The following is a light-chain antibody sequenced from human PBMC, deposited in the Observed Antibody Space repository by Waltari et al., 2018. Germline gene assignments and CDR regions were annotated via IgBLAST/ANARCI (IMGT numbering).Light chain of an antibody. Sequence: ESVLTQSPGTLSLSPGERATLSCRASQSVSSNYLAWYQQKRQAPRLLIYGASSRATGIPDRFSGSGSGTDFTLTISRLEPEDFAVYYCQQYGRSPYTFGQGTKLEIK. CDR1: QSVSSNY. V-gene: IGKV3-20*01. CDR2: GAS. CDR3: QQYGRSPYT. J-gene: IGKJ2*01.